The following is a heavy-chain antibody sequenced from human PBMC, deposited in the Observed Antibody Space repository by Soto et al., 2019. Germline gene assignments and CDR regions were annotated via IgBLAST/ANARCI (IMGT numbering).Heavy chain of an antibody. CDR1: GGSISSSSYY. J-gene: IGHJ6*02. CDR3: ARQGRLPYYYYYGMDV. Sequence: SETLSLTCTVSGGSISSSSYYWGWIRQPPGKGLEWIGSIYYSGSTYYNPSLKSRVTISVDTSRNQFSLKLSSVTAADTAVYYCARQGRLPYYYYYGMDVWGQGTTVTVSS. CDR2: IYYSGST. V-gene: IGHV4-39*01.